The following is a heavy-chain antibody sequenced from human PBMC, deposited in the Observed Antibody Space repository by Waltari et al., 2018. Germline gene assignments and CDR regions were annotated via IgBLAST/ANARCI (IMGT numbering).Heavy chain of an antibody. D-gene: IGHD3-9*01. J-gene: IGHJ6*02. CDR2: VRMDGTTT. CDR3: AKVGILAGYNYGIDV. Sequence: DVQLVESGGGLVQPGGSLRLSCAASGFTFSTYWMQWVRQAPGKGLVWVSHVRMDGTTTDYADSVKGRFTISRDNAKNTLYLQMNSLRTEDTAVYYCAKVGILAGYNYGIDVWGQGTTVTVSS. CDR1: GFTFSTYW. V-gene: IGHV3-74*01.